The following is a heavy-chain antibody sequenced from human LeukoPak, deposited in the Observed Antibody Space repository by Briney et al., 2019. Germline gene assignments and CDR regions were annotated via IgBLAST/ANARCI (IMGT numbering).Heavy chain of an antibody. Sequence: PSETLSLTCTVSGGSISSYYWSWIRQPPGKGLEWIGYIYYSGSTYYNPSLRSRVTISVDTSKNQFSLKLSSVTAADTAVYYCARSSEGRYYYDSSGFSYCYYYMDVWGKGTTVTVSS. CDR2: IYYSGST. V-gene: IGHV4-59*01. D-gene: IGHD3-22*01. CDR1: GGSISSYY. J-gene: IGHJ6*03. CDR3: ARSSEGRYYYDSSGFSYCYYYMDV.